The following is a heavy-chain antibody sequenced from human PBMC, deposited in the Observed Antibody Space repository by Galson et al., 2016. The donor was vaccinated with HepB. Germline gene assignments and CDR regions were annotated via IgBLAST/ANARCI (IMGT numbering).Heavy chain of an antibody. Sequence: SLRLSCAASGFTVSDYAMDWVRQAPGKGLEWVGRSENNANSHTILYAASVRGRFSISRDATKNSLDLEMNSLKTDDTAVYFCARRGTAGGLDLWGQGTMVAVSS. CDR2: SENNANSHTI. CDR3: ARRGTAGGLDL. D-gene: IGHD1-7*01. CDR1: GFTVSDYA. J-gene: IGHJ3*01. V-gene: IGHV3-72*01.